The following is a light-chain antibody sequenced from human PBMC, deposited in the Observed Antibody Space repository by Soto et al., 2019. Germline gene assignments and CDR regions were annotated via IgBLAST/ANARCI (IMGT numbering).Light chain of an antibody. CDR1: SSNIGSNN. CDR2: RNN. V-gene: IGLV1-44*01. CDR3: ATWDDSLNSVV. J-gene: IGLJ3*02. Sequence: QSALTQPPSASGTPGQRVTISCSGGSSNIGSNNVKWYQQISGTAPKPLIYRNNQRPSGVPDRFSGSKSGTSASLAISGLQSQDEGDYYCATWDDSLNSVVFGGGTKLTVL.